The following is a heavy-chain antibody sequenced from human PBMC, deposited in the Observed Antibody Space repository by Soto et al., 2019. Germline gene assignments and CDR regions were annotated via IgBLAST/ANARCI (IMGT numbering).Heavy chain of an antibody. V-gene: IGHV3-23*01. D-gene: IGHD2-15*01. CDR3: AKKVVVAAPADY. CDR1: GFTLSVYA. CDR2: ISGSGDGT. Sequence: GGSLRLSCVASGFTLSVYAMGWVRLAPGKGLEWVPSISGSGDGTYYADSVKGRFTISRDNSKSTLYLQMNSLRAEDTAVYYCAKKVVVAAPADYWGQGTLVTVSS. J-gene: IGHJ4*02.